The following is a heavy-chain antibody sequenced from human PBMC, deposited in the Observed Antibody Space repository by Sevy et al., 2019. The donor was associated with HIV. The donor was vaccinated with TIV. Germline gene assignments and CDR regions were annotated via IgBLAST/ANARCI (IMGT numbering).Heavy chain of an antibody. Sequence: SETLSLTCTVSGGSISSGGYYWSWIRQHPGKGLEWIGYIYYSGSTYYNPSIKSRVTISVDTSKNQFSLKLSSVTAADTAVYYCARERVIAAAGTGTHTFDYWGQGTLVTVSS. CDR2: IYYSGST. CDR3: ARERVIAAAGTGTHTFDY. CDR1: GGSISSGGYY. J-gene: IGHJ4*02. V-gene: IGHV4-31*03. D-gene: IGHD6-13*01.